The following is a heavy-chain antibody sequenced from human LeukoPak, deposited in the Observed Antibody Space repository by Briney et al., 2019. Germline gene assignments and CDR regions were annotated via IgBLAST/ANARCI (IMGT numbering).Heavy chain of an antibody. Sequence: ASVKVSCKASGYPFTSYGITWVRQAPGQGLEWMGCISAYKGNTNYAQKLQGRVTMTTDTSTSTAYMELRSLRSDDTAVYYCARGSGYYGSGSSHYYYYYYMDVWGKGTTVTVSS. CDR2: ISAYKGNT. J-gene: IGHJ6*03. CDR3: ARGSGYYGSGSSHYYYYYYMDV. CDR1: GYPFTSYG. V-gene: IGHV1-18*01. D-gene: IGHD3-10*01.